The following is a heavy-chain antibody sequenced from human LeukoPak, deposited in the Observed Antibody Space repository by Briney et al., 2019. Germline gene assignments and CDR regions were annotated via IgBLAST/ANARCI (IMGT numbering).Heavy chain of an antibody. J-gene: IGHJ4*02. CDR3: AKRDYPSPTDFYPLFDY. D-gene: IGHD3/OR15-3a*01. CDR2: ISGSAERM. V-gene: IGHV3-23*01. Sequence: GGSLRLSCVASGFIFGNYAMAWVRQAPGKGLEWVLGISGSAERMYYADSVRGRFTISRDNSKNTLFLQLNSLRADDTAVYFCAKRDYPSPTDFYPLFDYWGQGALVTVSS. CDR1: GFIFGNYA.